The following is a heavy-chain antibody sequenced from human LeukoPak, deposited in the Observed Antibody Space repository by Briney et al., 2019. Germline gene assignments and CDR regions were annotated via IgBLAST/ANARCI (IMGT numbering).Heavy chain of an antibody. J-gene: IGHJ4*02. D-gene: IGHD3-10*01. V-gene: IGHV4-34*01. CDR2: INHSGST. CDR3: ARAPMVRGVIGPLGY. Sequence: PSETLSLTCAVYGGSFIGYYWSWIRQPPGKGLEWIGEINHSGSTNYNPSLKSRVTISVDKSKNQFSLKLSSVTAADTAVYYCARAPMVRGVIGPLGYWGQGTLVTVSS. CDR1: GGSFIGYY.